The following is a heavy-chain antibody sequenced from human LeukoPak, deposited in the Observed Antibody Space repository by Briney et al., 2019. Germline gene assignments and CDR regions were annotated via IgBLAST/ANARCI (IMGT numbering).Heavy chain of an antibody. V-gene: IGHV1-2*02. D-gene: IGHD3-10*01. CDR3: AIVLWFGELLFDY. Sequence: GASVKVSCKASGYTFTDYYMHWVRQAPGQGLEWMGWISPHSGGTNYAQEFQGRVTMTRDTSISTAYMELSRLRSDDTAVYYCAIVLWFGELLFDYWGQGTLVTVSS. CDR2: ISPHSGGT. J-gene: IGHJ4*02. CDR1: GYTFTDYY.